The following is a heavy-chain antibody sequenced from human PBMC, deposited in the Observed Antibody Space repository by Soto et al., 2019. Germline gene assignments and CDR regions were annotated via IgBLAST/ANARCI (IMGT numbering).Heavy chain of an antibody. CDR2: IIPIHGIA. CDR3: ASVDQRITMVRGVISYGMDV. Sequence: QVQLVQSGAEVKKPGSSVKVSCQASGGTFSSYTISWVRQAPGQGLEWMGRIIPIHGIANYAQKFQGRVTITADKSTSTAYMELSSLRSEDTAVYYCASVDQRITMVRGVISYGMDVWGQGTTVTVSS. CDR1: GGTFSSYT. D-gene: IGHD3-10*01. V-gene: IGHV1-69*02. J-gene: IGHJ6*02.